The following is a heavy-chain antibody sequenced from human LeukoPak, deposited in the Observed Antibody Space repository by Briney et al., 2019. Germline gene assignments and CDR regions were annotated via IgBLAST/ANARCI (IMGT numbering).Heavy chain of an antibody. CDR3: ARDNSPVGYDFWSGYYKRPWFDP. D-gene: IGHD3-3*01. CDR2: IYYSGST. J-gene: IGHJ5*02. CDR1: GGSISSYY. Sequence: PSETLSLTCTISGGSISSYYWSWIRQPPGKGLEWIGYIYYSGSTNYNPSLKSRVTISVDTPKNQFSLKLSSVTAADTAVYYCARDNSPVGYDFWSGYYKRPWFDPWGQGTLVTVSS. V-gene: IGHV4-59*01.